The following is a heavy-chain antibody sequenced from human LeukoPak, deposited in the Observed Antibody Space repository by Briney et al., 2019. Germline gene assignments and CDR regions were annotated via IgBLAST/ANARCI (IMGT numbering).Heavy chain of an antibody. J-gene: IGHJ6*02. V-gene: IGHV1-18*01. CDR3: ARDVGGLVVVVALLYYYYGMDV. CDR2: ISAYNGNT. D-gene: IGHD2-15*01. Sequence: VASVKFSCKASGYTFTSYGISWVRPAPGQGLEWMGWISAYNGNTNYAQKLQGRVTMTTDTSTSTAYMELRSLRSDDTAVYYCARDVGGLVVVVALLYYYYGMDVWGQGTTVTVSS. CDR1: GYTFTSYG.